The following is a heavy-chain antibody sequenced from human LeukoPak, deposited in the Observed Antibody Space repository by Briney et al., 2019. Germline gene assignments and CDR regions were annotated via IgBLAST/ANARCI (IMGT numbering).Heavy chain of an antibody. V-gene: IGHV4-59*01. J-gene: IGHJ4*02. CDR2: MHFSGAT. D-gene: IGHD3-9*01. CDR3: ARDTGDYPYYFDY. CDR1: GVSIGRYF. Sequence: SETLSLTCTVSGVSIGRYFWSWIRQPPTKGVEWLGYMHFSGATNYNPSLKSRVTISVDTSKKEFSLKLTSVTAADTAVYFCARDTGDYPYYFDYWGQGILVTVSS.